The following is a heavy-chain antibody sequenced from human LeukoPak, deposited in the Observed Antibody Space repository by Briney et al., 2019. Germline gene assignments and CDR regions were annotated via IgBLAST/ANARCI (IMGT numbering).Heavy chain of an antibody. D-gene: IGHD3-22*01. V-gene: IGHV4-38-2*01. J-gene: IGHJ4*02. CDR3: TSSNAVTMIVLNPFVY. Sequence: SSETLSLTCAVSGYSISSGYYWGWMRRPPRKGLEWIGSIYHSGSTYYNPSLKSRVTISVDTSKNQFSLKLSSVTAADTAVYYCTSSNAVTMIVLNPFVYWGEGTLVTVSS. CDR2: IYHSGST. CDR1: GYSISSGYY.